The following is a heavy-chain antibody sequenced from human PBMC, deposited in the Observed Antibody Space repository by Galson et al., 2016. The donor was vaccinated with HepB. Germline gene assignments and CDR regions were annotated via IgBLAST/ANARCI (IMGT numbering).Heavy chain of an antibody. V-gene: IGHV3-30*18. CDR1: GFTFTSYG. CDR3: AKGGTRGEVDH. J-gene: IGHJ4*02. Sequence: SLRLSCAASGFTFTSYGMHWVRQAPGMGLEWVAIVSYDGSNKYYADSVKGRFTISRDNSKNTQYLQMNSLRAEDTAVYYCAKGGTRGEVDHWGLGTLVTVSS. CDR2: VSYDGSNK. D-gene: IGHD3-16*01.